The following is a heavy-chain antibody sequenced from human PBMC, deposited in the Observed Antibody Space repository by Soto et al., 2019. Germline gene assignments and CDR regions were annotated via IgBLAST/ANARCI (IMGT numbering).Heavy chain of an antibody. Sequence: EVQLVESGGDLVQPGGSLRLSCAVSGFTFSHYWMTWVRQAPGKGLEWVANIKEDGSEKNYVDSVKGRFTISRDNAKNSLSQQMNSQIGEDTAVDYCASSGSEVDYWGQGTLVIVSS. D-gene: IGHD3-10*01. CDR1: GFTFSHYW. CDR2: IKEDGSEK. CDR3: ASSGSEVDY. J-gene: IGHJ4*02. V-gene: IGHV3-7*01.